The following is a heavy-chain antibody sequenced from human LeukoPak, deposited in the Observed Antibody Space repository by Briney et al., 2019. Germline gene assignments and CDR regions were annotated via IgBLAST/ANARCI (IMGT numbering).Heavy chain of an antibody. J-gene: IGHJ4*02. D-gene: IGHD5-24*01. V-gene: IGHV4-38-2*01. Sequence: SETLSLTCAVSGYSISSGYYWGWIRQPPGKGLEWIGSIYHSGSTYYNPPLKSRVTISVDTPKNQFSLKLSSVTAAGTAVYYCARGLRRWLHPDFHVLDYWGQGTLVTVSS. CDR1: GYSISSGYY. CDR3: ARGLRRWLHPDFHVLDY. CDR2: IYHSGST.